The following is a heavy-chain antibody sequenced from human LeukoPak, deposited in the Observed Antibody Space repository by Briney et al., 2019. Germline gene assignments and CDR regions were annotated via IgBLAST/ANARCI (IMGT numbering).Heavy chain of an antibody. CDR1: GVSISNYF. CDR3: ARGPTYCSGGSCYSYYFDY. J-gene: IGHJ4*02. V-gene: IGHV4-34*01. CDR2: INHSGST. D-gene: IGHD2-15*01. Sequence: SSETLSLTCTVSGVSISNYFWSWIRQSPHKGLEWIGEINHSGSTNYNPSLKSRVTISVDTSKNQFSLKLSSVTAADTAVYYCARGPTYCSGGSCYSYYFDYWGQGTLVTVSS.